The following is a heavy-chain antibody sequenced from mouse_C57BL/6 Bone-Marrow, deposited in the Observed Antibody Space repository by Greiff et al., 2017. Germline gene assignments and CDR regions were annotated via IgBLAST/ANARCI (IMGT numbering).Heavy chain of an antibody. V-gene: IGHV1-63*01. CDR3: ARTGTGFDY. Sequence: QLQQSGAELVRPGTSVKMSCKASGYTFTNYWIGWAKQRPGHGLEWIGEIYPGGGYTNYNEKFKGKATLTADKSSSTAYMQFSSLTSEDSAIYYCARTGTGFDYWGQGTTLTVSS. J-gene: IGHJ2*01. CDR2: IYPGGGYT. CDR1: GYTFTNYW. D-gene: IGHD4-1*01.